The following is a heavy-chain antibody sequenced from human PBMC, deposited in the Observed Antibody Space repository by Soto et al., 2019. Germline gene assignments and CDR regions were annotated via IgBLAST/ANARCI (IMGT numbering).Heavy chain of an antibody. CDR2: INPNSGGT. D-gene: IGHD6-13*01. CDR1: GYTFTGYY. V-gene: IGHV1-2*04. CDR3: ARGRIAAAAKGGMDV. Sequence: ASVKVSCKASGYTFTGYYMHWVRQAPGQGLEWMGWINPNSGGTNYAQKFQGWVTMTRDTSISTAYMELSRLRSDDTAVYYCARGRIAAAAKGGMDVWGQGTTVTVSS. J-gene: IGHJ6*02.